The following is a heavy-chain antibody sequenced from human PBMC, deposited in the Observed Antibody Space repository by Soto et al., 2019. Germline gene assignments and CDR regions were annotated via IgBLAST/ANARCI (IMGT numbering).Heavy chain of an antibody. D-gene: IGHD2-21*02. J-gene: IGHJ6*02. V-gene: IGHV2-5*02. CDR1: GFSLNTGGVG. CDR3: THSRCGGDCLQSYSSHYYYGVDV. Sequence: QITLMESGPTLVKPTQTLTLTCTFSGFSLNTGGVGVGWIRQPPGKALEWLALIYWDDDKRYSPSLRSRLTITNDTSENQVVLTMTDMDPVDTATYYCTHSRCGGDCLQSYSSHYYYGVDVWGLGTTVTVSS. CDR2: IYWDDDK.